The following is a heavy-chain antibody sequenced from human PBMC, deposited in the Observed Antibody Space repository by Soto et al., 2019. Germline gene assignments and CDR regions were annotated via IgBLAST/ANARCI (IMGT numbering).Heavy chain of an antibody. Sequence: SETLSLTCTVSGGSIRSSDYYGSWIRQPPGKGLEWIGYVYYSESTYFNPSLQSRGIISLDTSKNQFSLKLTSVTAADTAVYYCARVIIAEAGTSGFDYWGQGTLVTVSS. D-gene: IGHD6-13*01. J-gene: IGHJ4*02. CDR1: GGSIRSSDYY. CDR3: ARVIIAEAGTSGFDY. V-gene: IGHV4-30-4*01. CDR2: VYYSEST.